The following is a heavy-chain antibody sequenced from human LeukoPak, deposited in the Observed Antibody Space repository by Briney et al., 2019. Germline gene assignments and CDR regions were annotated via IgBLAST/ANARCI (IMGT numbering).Heavy chain of an antibody. J-gene: IGHJ6*03. D-gene: IGHD4-23*01. Sequence: ASVMVSCKASGGTFSSYVISWVRQAPGQGLEWMGGIIPIFGTANYAQKFQGRVTITADESTSTAYMELSSLRSEDTAVYYCGSARRETLDYYYYYYMDVWGKGTTVTVSS. CDR2: IIPIFGTA. V-gene: IGHV1-69*13. CDR3: GSARRETLDYYYYYYMDV. CDR1: GGTFSSYV.